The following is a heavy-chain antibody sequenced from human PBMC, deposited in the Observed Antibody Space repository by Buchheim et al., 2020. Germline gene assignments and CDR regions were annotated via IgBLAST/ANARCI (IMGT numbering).Heavy chain of an antibody. Sequence: EVQLVESGGGLVQPGRSLRLSCAASGFTFSSYEMNWVRQAPGKGLEWVSYISSSGSTIYYADSVKGRFTISRDNAKNSLYLQMNSLRAEDTAVYYCASGDYYYDSSGYWPFDYWGQGTL. CDR3: ASGDYYYDSSGYWPFDY. CDR1: GFTFSSYE. V-gene: IGHV3-48*03. J-gene: IGHJ4*02. D-gene: IGHD3-22*01. CDR2: ISSSGSTI.